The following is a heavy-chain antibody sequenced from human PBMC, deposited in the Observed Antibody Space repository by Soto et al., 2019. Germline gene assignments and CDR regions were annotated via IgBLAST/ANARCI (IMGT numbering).Heavy chain of an antibody. CDR2: INHSGST. D-gene: IGHD3-3*01. V-gene: IGHV4-34*01. Sequence: SETLSLTGAVYGGSFSGYYWSWIRQPRGKGLEWIGEINHSGSTNYNPSLKSRVTISVDTSKNQFSLKLSSVTAADTAVYYCARVGRPASFYDFWSGYRENWFDPWGQGTLVTVSS. CDR1: GGSFSGYY. J-gene: IGHJ5*02. CDR3: ARVGRPASFYDFWSGYRENWFDP.